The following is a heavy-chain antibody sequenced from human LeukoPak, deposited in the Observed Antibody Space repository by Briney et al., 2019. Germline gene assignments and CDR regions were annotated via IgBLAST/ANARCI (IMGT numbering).Heavy chain of an antibody. D-gene: IGHD6-19*01. J-gene: IGHJ5*01. CDR3: AKGVSPGYSSGWFAY. V-gene: IGHV3-9*03. Sequence: GRSLRLSCAASGFTFDDYAMHWVRQAPGKGLEWISGISWNSGSIGYADSVKGRFTISRDNAKNSLYLQMNSLRAEDMALYYCAKGVSPGYSSGWFAYWGQGTLVTVSS. CDR2: ISWNSGSI. CDR1: GFTFDDYA.